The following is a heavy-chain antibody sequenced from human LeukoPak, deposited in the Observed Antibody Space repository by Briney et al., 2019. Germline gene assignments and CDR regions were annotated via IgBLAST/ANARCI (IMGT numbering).Heavy chain of an antibody. Sequence: SETLSLTCAVYGGSFSGYYWSWIRQPPGKGLEWIGEINHSGSTNYNPSLKSRVTISGDTSKNQFSLKLSSVTAADTAMYYCARQPNWNYLWFDPWGQGTLVTVSS. J-gene: IGHJ5*02. D-gene: IGHD1-7*01. CDR1: GGSFSGYY. CDR2: INHSGST. CDR3: ARQPNWNYLWFDP. V-gene: IGHV4-34*01.